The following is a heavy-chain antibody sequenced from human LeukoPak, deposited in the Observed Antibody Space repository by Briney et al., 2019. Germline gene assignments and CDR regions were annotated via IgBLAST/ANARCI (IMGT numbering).Heavy chain of an antibody. CDR3: AKDHLAAAGTPAYFDY. CDR1: GFTFSSYW. D-gene: IGHD6-13*01. J-gene: IGHJ4*02. V-gene: IGHV3-23*01. CDR2: ISGSGGST. Sequence: GGSLRLSCAASGFTFSSYWMSWVRQAPGKGLEWVSAISGSGGSTYYADSVKGRFTISRDNSKNTLYLQMNSLRAEDTAVYYCAKDHLAAAGTPAYFDYWGQGTLVTVSS.